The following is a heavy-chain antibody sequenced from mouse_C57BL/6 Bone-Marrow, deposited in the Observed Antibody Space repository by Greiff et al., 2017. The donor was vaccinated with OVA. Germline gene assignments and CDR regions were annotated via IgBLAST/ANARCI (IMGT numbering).Heavy chain of an antibody. CDR3: TRGPYYYGSSWDY. J-gene: IGHJ2*01. V-gene: IGHV1-5*01. D-gene: IGHD1-1*01. CDR2: IYPGNSDT. Sequence: VHVKQSGTVLARPGASVKMSCKTSGYTFTSYWMHWVKQRPGQGLEWIGAIYPGNSDTSYNQKFKGKAKLTAVTSASTAYMELSSLTNEDSAVYYCTRGPYYYGSSWDYWGQGTTLTVSS. CDR1: GYTFTSYW.